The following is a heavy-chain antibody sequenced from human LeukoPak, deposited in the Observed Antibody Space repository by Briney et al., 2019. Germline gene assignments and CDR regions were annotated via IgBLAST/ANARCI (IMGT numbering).Heavy chain of an antibody. J-gene: IGHJ4*02. D-gene: IGHD7-27*01. CDR1: GFTFSSYA. Sequence: GGSLRLSCAASGFTFSSYAMHWVRQAPGKGLEWVAVISYDGSNKYYADSVKGRFAISRDNSKNTLYLQMNSLRAEDTAVYYCARGVRTGGGHYFDYWGQGTLVTVSS. CDR3: ARGVRTGGGHYFDY. CDR2: ISYDGSNK. V-gene: IGHV3-30*09.